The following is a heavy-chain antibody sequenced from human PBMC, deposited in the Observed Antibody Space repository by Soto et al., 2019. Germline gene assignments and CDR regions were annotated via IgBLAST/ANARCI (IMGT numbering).Heavy chain of an antibody. D-gene: IGHD5-12*01. J-gene: IGHJ6*02. Sequence: QVQLVQSGAEVKKPGSSVKVSCKASGGTFSSYAISWVRQAPGQGLEWMGGIIPIFGTANYAQKFQGRVTITADESTSTAYMELSSLRSEDTAVYYCASSIVATITYYYYYGMDVWGQGTTVTVSS. CDR1: GGTFSSYA. CDR3: ASSIVATITYYYYYGMDV. V-gene: IGHV1-69*12. CDR2: IIPIFGTA.